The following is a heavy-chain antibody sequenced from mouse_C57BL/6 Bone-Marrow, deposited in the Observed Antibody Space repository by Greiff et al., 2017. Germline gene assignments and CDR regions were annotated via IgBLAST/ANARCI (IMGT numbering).Heavy chain of an antibody. CDR2: ISYDGSN. CDR3: AREGWLPSWFAY. CDR1: DYSITSGYY. D-gene: IGHD2-2*01. V-gene: IGHV3-6*01. J-gene: IGHJ3*01. Sequence: EVQLQESGPGLVKPSQSLSLTCSVTDYSITSGYYWNWIRQFPGNKLEWMGYISYDGSNNYNPSLKNRISITRDTSKNQFFLKLNSVTTEDTATYYCAREGWLPSWFAYWGQGTLVTVSA.